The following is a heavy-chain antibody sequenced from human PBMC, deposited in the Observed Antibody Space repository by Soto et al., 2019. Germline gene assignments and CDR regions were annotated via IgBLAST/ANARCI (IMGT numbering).Heavy chain of an antibody. J-gene: IGHJ4*02. CDR3: ARGGIVAVPADLSSYDDYTNDRFDS. CDR1: GGSFSDFA. V-gene: IGHV1-69*01. D-gene: IGHD4-4*01. Sequence: QVQLAQSGAEVRKPGSSVKVSCRASGGSFSDFAFSWVRQAPGQGLEWMGGTIHMFAATKYAQRFQGRITSNADASTRTVYLALSSLTSDDSAVYYCARGGIVAVPADLSSYDDYTNDRFDSGGQGTLVSVSS. CDR2: TIHMFAAT.